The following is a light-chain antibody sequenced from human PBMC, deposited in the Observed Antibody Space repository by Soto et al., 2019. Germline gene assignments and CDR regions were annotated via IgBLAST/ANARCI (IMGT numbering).Light chain of an antibody. V-gene: IGKV1-8*01. J-gene: IGKJ1*01. CDR2: TAS. CDR3: HQYFIYPQT. CDR1: QDIGSY. Sequence: AIRMTQSPSSLSASTGDRVTITCRASQDIGSYLAWYQQRPGKAPRLLIYTASTLQTGVPPRFSGSGSGTDFTLTDSYLQSEDFATYYCHQYFIYPQTFGQGTKVDI.